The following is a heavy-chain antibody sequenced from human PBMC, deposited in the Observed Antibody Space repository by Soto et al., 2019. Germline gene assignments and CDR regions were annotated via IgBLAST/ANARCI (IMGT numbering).Heavy chain of an antibody. CDR1: GGSLSSYY. J-gene: IGHJ6*02. V-gene: IGHV4-59*01. CDR2: IYYSGST. CDR3: ARACAHYYYSGMDV. Sequence: SETLSLTCTVSGGSLSSYYWSWIRQPPGKGLEWIGYIYYSGSTNYNPSLKSRVTISVDTSKNQFSLKLSSVTAADTAVYYCARACAHYYYSGMDVCGQGTTVTVSS.